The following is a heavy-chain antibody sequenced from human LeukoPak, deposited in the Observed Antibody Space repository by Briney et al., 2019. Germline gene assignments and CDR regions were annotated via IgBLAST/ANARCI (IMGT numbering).Heavy chain of an antibody. V-gene: IGHV4-39*07. D-gene: IGHD6-13*01. CDR1: AGSISSSTYS. J-gene: IGHJ4*02. CDR2: IYYSGST. CDR3: ARESRGMDY. Sequence: SETLSLTCTVSAGSISSSTYSWGWIRQPPGKGLEWIGSIYYSGSTYYNPSLKSRVTISVDTSKNQFSLKLSSVTAADTAVYYCARESRGMDYWGQGTLVTVSS.